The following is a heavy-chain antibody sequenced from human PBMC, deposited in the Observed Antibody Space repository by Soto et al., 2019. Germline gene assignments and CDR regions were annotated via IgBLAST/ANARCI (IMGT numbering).Heavy chain of an antibody. V-gene: IGHV4-30-4*01. D-gene: IGHD3-3*01. CDR3: ARDHHSGRYDFWSGYYPGYFDY. CDR2: IYYSGST. J-gene: IGHJ4*02. CDR1: GGSISSGDYY. Sequence: PSETLSLTCTVSGGSISSGDYYWSWIRQPPGKGLEWIGYIYYSGSTYYNPSLKSRVTISVDTSKNQFSLKLSSVTAADTAVYYCARDHHSGRYDFWSGYYPGYFDYWGQGTLVTVSS.